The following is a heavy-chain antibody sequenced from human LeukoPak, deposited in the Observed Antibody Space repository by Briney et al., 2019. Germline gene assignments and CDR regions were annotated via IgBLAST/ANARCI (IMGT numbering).Heavy chain of an antibody. J-gene: IGHJ4*02. CDR3: AREMKYSSSWSHFDY. V-gene: IGHV3-33*01. Sequence: QPGRSLRLSCAASGLTFSSYGMHWVRQAPGKGLEWVAVIWYDGSNKYYADSVKGRFTISRDNSKNTLYLQMNSLRAEDTAVYYCAREMKYSSSWSHFDYWGQGTLVTVSS. CDR2: IWYDGSNK. D-gene: IGHD6-13*01. CDR1: GLTFSSYG.